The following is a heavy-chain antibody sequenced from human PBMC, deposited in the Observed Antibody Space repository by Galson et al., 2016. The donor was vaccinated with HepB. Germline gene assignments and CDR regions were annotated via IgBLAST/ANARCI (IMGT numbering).Heavy chain of an antibody. V-gene: IGHV1-2*06. Sequence: SVKVSCKASGYTFTEYYLHWVRQAPGQGLEWMGQINPNIGLTNIAQKFQGRVTLARDTSISTAYMEVSRLTSDDTAVYYCARSDKVEATFFGRRKGTAHCFFDYWGQGTLVTVSS. CDR3: ARSDKVEATFFGRRKGTAHCFFDY. CDR2: INPNIGLT. D-gene: IGHD1-26*01. J-gene: IGHJ4*02. CDR1: GYTFTEYY.